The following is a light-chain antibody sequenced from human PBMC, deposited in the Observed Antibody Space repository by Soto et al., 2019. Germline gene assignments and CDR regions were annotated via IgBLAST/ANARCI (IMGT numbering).Light chain of an antibody. J-gene: IGKJ4*01. CDR3: QQSFSIPLT. Sequence: DIQMTQSPSSLSASVGDRVTITCRASQSIGTYFNWFQQKPGKAPKLLLYSASSLESGVPSRFSGSGSGTHFTLTISSLQREDFATYYCQQSFSIPLTFGGGTKVEIK. CDR2: SAS. CDR1: QSIGTY. V-gene: IGKV1-39*01.